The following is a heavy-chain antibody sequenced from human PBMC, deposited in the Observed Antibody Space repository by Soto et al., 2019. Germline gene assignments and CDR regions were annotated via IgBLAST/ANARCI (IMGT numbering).Heavy chain of an antibody. J-gene: IGHJ4*02. CDR2: ISSSGSTI. CDR3: AREDPSDY. Sequence: PGGSLRLSCAASGFTFSNYEMNWVRQAPGKGLEWVSYISSSGSTIYCADSVKGRFTISRDNARNSLFLQMNSLRAEDTAVYYCAREDPSDYWGQGTLGTAPQ. V-gene: IGHV3-48*03. CDR1: GFTFSNYE.